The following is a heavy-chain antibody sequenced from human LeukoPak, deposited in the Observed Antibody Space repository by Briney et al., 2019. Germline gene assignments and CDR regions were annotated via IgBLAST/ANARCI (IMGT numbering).Heavy chain of an antibody. CDR3: ARGSIAAAGDY. D-gene: IGHD6-13*01. V-gene: IGHV1-18*01. Sequence: GASVKVSCKASGYIFTNYGLTWLRQAPGQGLEWMGWINTNNGNTNYAQKFQGRVTMTTETSTTTAYMELRSLRSDDTAVYYCARGSIAAAGDYWGQGALVTVSS. CDR1: GYIFTNYG. CDR2: INTNNGNT. J-gene: IGHJ4*02.